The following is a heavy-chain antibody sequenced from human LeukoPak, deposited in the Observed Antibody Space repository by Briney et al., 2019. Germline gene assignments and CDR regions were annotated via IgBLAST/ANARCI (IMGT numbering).Heavy chain of an antibody. Sequence: GGSLRLSCAASGFTFSSYAMHWVRQAPGKGLEWVAVISYDGSNKYYADSVKGRFTISRDNSKNTLYLQMNSLRAEDTAVYYCARDHRKHYCCDSSGSNKGPLDYWGQGTLVTVSS. CDR1: GFTFSSYA. J-gene: IGHJ4*02. D-gene: IGHD3-22*01. CDR3: ARDHRKHYCCDSSGSNKGPLDY. V-gene: IGHV3-30-3*01. CDR2: ISYDGSNK.